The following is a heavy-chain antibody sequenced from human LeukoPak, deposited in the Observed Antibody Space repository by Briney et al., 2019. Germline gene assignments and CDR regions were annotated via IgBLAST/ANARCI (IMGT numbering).Heavy chain of an antibody. V-gene: IGHV1-8*01. D-gene: IGHD1-26*01. J-gene: IGHJ3*02. CDR3: ARASTLEPRIVGASGAFDI. Sequence: GASVKVSCKASGYTFTSYDINWVRQATGQGLEWMGWMNPNSGNTGCAQKFQGRVTMTRNTSISTAYMELSSLRSEDTAVYYCARASTLEPRIVGASGAFDIWGQGTMVTVSS. CDR2: MNPNSGNT. CDR1: GYTFTSYD.